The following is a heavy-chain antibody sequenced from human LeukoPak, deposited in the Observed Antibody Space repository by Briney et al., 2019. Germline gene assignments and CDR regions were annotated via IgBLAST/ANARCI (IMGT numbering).Heavy chain of an antibody. CDR2: ISSSGTPI. Sequence: GSLRLSCAVSGFTFRDHFMTWIRQAPGKGLEWVSYISSSGTPIYYADSVKGRFTISRDNANNAMYLQMNSLRGEDTAVYYCARGCDNGDYCFDYWGQGSLVTVLS. CDR1: GFTFRDHF. CDR3: ARGCDNGDYCFDY. D-gene: IGHD4-17*01. J-gene: IGHJ4*02. V-gene: IGHV3-11*04.